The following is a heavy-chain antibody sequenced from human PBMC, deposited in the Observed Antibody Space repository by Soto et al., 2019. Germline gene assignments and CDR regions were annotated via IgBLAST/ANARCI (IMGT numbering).Heavy chain of an antibody. Sequence: QVPLVQSGAEVKKPGASVKVSCKASGYTFTSYGISWVRQAPGQGLEWMGWISAYNGNTNYAQTLQGRVTMTTDTSTSTAYMELRSLRSDDTAVYYCARDLGYCSGGSCYSSVPNWFDPWGQGTLVTVSS. CDR2: ISAYNGNT. CDR1: GYTFTSYG. J-gene: IGHJ5*02. CDR3: ARDLGYCSGGSCYSSVPNWFDP. V-gene: IGHV1-18*01. D-gene: IGHD2-15*01.